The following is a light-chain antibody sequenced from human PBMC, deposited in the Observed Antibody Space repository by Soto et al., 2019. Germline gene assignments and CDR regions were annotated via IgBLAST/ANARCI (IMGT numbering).Light chain of an antibody. CDR2: ATS. Sequence: EVLMTQSPATLSVSPGERATLSCRASQSVSSKLAWYQRKPGQAPRLLLYATSTRATGIPARFIGSGSGTEFTLTISSLQSEDFALYFCQQYDEWPGTFGQGTKVEIK. CDR3: QQYDEWPGT. CDR1: QSVSSK. J-gene: IGKJ1*01. V-gene: IGKV3D-15*01.